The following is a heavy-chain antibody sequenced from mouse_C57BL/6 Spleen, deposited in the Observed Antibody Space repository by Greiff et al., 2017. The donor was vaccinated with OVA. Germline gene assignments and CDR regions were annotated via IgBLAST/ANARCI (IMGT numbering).Heavy chain of an antibody. CDR2: IWRGGST. CDR3: AKRGGSSWDAMDY. D-gene: IGHD1-1*01. Sequence: VNVVESGPGLVQPSQSLSITCTVSGFSLTSYGVHWVRQSPGKGLEWLGVIWRGGSTDYNAAFMSRLSITKDNSKSQVFFKMNSLQADDTAIYYCAKRGGSSWDAMDYWGQGTSVTVSS. V-gene: IGHV2-5*01. CDR1: GFSLTSYG. J-gene: IGHJ4*01.